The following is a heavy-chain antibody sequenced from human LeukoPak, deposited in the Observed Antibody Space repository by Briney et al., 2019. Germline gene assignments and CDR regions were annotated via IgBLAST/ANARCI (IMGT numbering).Heavy chain of an antibody. D-gene: IGHD4-23*01. V-gene: IGHV3-74*01. J-gene: IGHJ4*02. CDR3: APAGGNSGDYFDY. CDR2: IKNDGSST. CDR1: GFTFSSYW. Sequence: GSLRLSCAASGFTFSSYWMHWVRQAPGKGLVWVSRIKNDGSSTSYADSVKGRFTVSRDNAKNTLYLQMNGLRAEDTAVYYCAPAGGNSGDYFDYWGQGTLVTVSS.